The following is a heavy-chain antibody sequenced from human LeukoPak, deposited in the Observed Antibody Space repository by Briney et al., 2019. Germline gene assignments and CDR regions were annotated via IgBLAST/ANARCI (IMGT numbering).Heavy chain of an antibody. CDR1: GGSVSSGSYY. V-gene: IGHV4-61*01. CDR2: IYYSGST. Sequence: SETLSLTCTVSGGSVSSGSYYWSWIRQPPGKGLEWIGYIYYSGSTNYNPSLKSRVTISVDTSKNQFSLKLSSVTAADTAVYYCARGRADIVVVPAAVWFDPWGQGTLVTVSS. J-gene: IGHJ5*02. D-gene: IGHD2-2*01. CDR3: ARGRADIVVVPAAVWFDP.